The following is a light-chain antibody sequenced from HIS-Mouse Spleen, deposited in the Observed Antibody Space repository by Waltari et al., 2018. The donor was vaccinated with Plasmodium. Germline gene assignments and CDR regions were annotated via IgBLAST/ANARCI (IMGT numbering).Light chain of an antibody. CDR1: SGHSSYA. V-gene: IGLV4-69*01. Sequence: QLVLTQSPSASASLGASVKLTCTLSSGHSSYAIAWNQQQPEKGPRYLMKLNSDGSHSKGDGFPDRFSGSSSGAERYLTISSLQSEDEADYYCQTWGTGFWVFGGGTKLTVL. J-gene: IGLJ3*02. CDR3: QTWGTGFWV. CDR2: LNSDGSH.